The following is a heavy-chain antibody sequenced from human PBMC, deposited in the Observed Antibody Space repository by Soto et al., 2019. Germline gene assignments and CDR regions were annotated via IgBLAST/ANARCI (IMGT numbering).Heavy chain of an antibody. V-gene: IGHV4-39*01. J-gene: IGHJ6*02. CDR3: ERHNTEYGMDV. CDR2: ISYNGRT. CDR1: GGSVSISSSTYY. Sequence: QLQLQESGPGLVKPSETLSLTCTVSGGSVSISSSTYYWGWIRQPPEKGLEWIGSISYNGRTYYTPSLKSRATIHVDTRKNEVPLKLKSVSAADADMYYWERHNTEYGMDVWGQGTTVTVSS. D-gene: IGHD4-17*01.